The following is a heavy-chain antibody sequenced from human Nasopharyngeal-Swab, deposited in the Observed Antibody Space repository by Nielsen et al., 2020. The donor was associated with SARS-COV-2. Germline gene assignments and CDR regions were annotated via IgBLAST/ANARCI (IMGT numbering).Heavy chain of an antibody. CDR2: ISWNSGSI. Sequence: SLKISCAASGFTFDDYAMQWVRQAPGKGLEWVSGISWNSGSIGYADSVKGRFTISRDNAKNSLYLQMNSLRAEDTALDYCAKEALPSSYYYYYMDVWGKGTTVTVSS. CDR3: AKEALPSSYYYYYMDV. CDR1: GFTFDDYA. D-gene: IGHD2-2*01. J-gene: IGHJ6*03. V-gene: IGHV3-9*01.